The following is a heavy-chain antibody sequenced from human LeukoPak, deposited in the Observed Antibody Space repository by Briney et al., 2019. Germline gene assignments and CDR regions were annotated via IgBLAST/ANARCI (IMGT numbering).Heavy chain of an antibody. CDR1: GGSISSSSYY. J-gene: IGHJ4*02. D-gene: IGHD3-22*01. CDR2: IYYSGST. CDR3: ARRGSSGYYYVFDY. V-gene: IGHV4-39*01. Sequence: PETLSLTCTVSGGSISSSSYYWGWIRQPPGKGLEWIGNIYYSGSTYYNPSLKSRVTISVDTSKNQFSLKLSSVTAADTAVYYCARRGSSGYYYVFDYWGQGTLVTVSS.